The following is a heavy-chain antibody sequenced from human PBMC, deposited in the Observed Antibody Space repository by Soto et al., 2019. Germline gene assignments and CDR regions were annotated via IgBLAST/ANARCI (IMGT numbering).Heavy chain of an antibody. Sequence: QVQLQESGPGLVKPSQTLSLTCTVSGDSFSSADYKWSWIRQPPGKGLEWIGYIYYSGYTYNNPSLKSRLTMSVDTSKNQFFLKLSSVTAADTAVYYCARSSDYDAFDYWGQGTLVTVS. D-gene: IGHD5-12*01. CDR2: IYYSGYT. J-gene: IGHJ4*02. V-gene: IGHV4-30-4*01. CDR1: GDSFSSADYK. CDR3: ARSSDYDAFDY.